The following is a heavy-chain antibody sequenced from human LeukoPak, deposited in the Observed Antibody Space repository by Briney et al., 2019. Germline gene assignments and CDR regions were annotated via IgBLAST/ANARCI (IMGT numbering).Heavy chain of an antibody. CDR3: ARGGYSGYDWGYYYYYGIEV. Sequence: SETLSLTCAVYGGSFSGYYWSWICQPPGKGLEWIGEINHSGSTNYNPSLKSRVTISVDTSKNQFSLKLSSVTAADTAVYYCARGGYSGYDWGYYYYYGIEVWGPGTTVTVSS. CDR2: INHSGST. J-gene: IGHJ6*01. D-gene: IGHD5-12*01. V-gene: IGHV4-34*01. CDR1: GGSFSGYY.